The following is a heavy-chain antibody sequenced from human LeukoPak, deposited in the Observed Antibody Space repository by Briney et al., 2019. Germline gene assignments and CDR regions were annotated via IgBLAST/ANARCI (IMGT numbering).Heavy chain of an antibody. CDR3: ARGYYYYGMDV. CDR1: GGSFSGYY. J-gene: IGHJ6*02. Sequence: PSETLSLTCAAYGGSFSGYYWSWIRQPPGKGLEWIGEINHSGSTNYNPSLKSRVTISVDTSKNQFSLKLSSVTAADTAVYYCARGYYYYGMDVWGQGTTVTVSS. CDR2: INHSGST. V-gene: IGHV4-34*01.